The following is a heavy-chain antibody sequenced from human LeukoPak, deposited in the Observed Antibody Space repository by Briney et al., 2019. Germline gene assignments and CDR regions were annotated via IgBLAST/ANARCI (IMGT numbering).Heavy chain of an antibody. CDR1: GDSISSGDNY. D-gene: IGHD3-22*01. Sequence: PSETLSLTCTVSGDSISSGDNYWIWHRQPAGKGLESIGRIYTSGSTNYNPSLKSRVTISVDTSKNQFSLKLTSVTAADTAVYYCARGPYKYDGSGVFDIWGQGTMVTVSS. J-gene: IGHJ3*02. CDR3: ARGPYKYDGSGVFDI. V-gene: IGHV4-61*02. CDR2: IYTSGST.